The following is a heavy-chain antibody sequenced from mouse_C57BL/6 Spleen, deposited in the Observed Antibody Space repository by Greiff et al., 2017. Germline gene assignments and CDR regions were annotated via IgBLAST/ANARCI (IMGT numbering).Heavy chain of an antibody. CDR3: ARGDYYGSEGFDY. CDR1: GFSLTSYA. CDR2: IWTGGGT. D-gene: IGHD1-1*01. J-gene: IGHJ2*01. V-gene: IGHV2-9-1*01. Sequence: VKLVESGPGLVAPSQSLSITCTVSGFSLTSYAISWVRQPPGKGLEWLGVIWTGGGTNYNSALKSRLSISKDNSKSQVFLKMNSLQTDDTARYYCARGDYYGSEGFDYWGQGTTLTVSS.